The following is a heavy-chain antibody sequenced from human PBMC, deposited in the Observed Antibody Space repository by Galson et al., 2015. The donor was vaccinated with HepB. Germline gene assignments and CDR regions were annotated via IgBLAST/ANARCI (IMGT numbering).Heavy chain of an antibody. J-gene: IGHJ3*02. Sequence: SLRLSCAASGFTFSGYGMHWVRQAPGKGLEWVAVMSYDGGSEDYAGSMKGRFTISRDNSKNMLYLQMNSLRPEDTAVYYCAKEVASSGSYYGYDALDIWGQGTTVTVSS. D-gene: IGHD1-26*01. CDR3: AKEVASSGSYYGYDALDI. CDR2: MSYDGGSE. V-gene: IGHV3-30*18. CDR1: GFTFSGYG.